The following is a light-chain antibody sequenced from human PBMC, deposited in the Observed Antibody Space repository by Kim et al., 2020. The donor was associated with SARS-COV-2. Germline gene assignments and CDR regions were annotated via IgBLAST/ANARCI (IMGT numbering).Light chain of an antibody. CDR1: QSITKY. CDR2: AAS. Sequence: ASGGDRVTITCRARQSITKYLNWYQQKPGKAPKLLIYAASTLQSGVPSRFSGSGSGTDFTLTISTLQPEDFATYYCQQSYSTPYTFGPGTKVDIK. CDR3: QQSYSTPYT. V-gene: IGKV1-39*01. J-gene: IGKJ3*01.